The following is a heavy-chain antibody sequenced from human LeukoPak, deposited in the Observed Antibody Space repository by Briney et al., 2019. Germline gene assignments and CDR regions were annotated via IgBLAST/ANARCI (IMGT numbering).Heavy chain of an antibody. CDR2: IYYSGST. CDR1: GGSINSGGYY. J-gene: IGHJ4*02. Sequence: SQTLSLTRTVSGGSINSGGYYWSWIRQHPGKGLEWIGYIYYSGSTYYHPSLKSRVTISVDTSKNQFSLKLSSVTAADTAVYYCARANYYDSSGYYYFDSWGQGTLVTVSS. V-gene: IGHV4-31*03. CDR3: ARANYYDSSGYYYFDS. D-gene: IGHD3-22*01.